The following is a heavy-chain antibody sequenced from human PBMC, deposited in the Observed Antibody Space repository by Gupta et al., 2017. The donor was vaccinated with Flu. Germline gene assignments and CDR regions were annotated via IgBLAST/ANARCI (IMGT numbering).Heavy chain of an antibody. Sequence: VQLVDSGGGVVRPWGSLRLSCAAAGSPLDYYSMSLVRQAPGTGLEWVSGINWNGGSTSYAAPVKGRFTISSDKAKNSLYLQMTSLRVEDAALYYCVRTWNLAYYHLDVWGKGATVTVSS. CDR1: GSPLDYYS. J-gene: IGHJ6*03. D-gene: IGHD1-1*01. V-gene: IGHV3-20*04. CDR3: VRTWNLAYYHLDV. CDR2: INWNGGST.